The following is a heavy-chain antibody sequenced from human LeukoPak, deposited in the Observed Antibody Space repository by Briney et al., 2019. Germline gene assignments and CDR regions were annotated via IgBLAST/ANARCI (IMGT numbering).Heavy chain of an antibody. Sequence: GGSLRLSCAASGFTFDDYAMHWVRQAPGKGLEWVSGISWNSGSIGYADSVKGRFTISRDNAKNSLYLQMNSLRAEDTALHYCAKDKYDHVLWGQGTLVTVSS. CDR2: ISWNSGSI. J-gene: IGHJ4*02. CDR1: GFTFDDYA. V-gene: IGHV3-9*01. CDR3: AKDKYDHVL. D-gene: IGHD1-1*01.